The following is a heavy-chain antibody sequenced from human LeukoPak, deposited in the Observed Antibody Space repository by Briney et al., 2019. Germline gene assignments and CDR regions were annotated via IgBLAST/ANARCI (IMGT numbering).Heavy chain of an antibody. CDR2: ISDNGGST. Sequence: PGGSLRLSCAVSGITLSNYGMSWVRQAPGKGLEWVAGISDNGGSTNYADSVKGRCTISRDNAKSTLYLQMHSLRAEDTAVYLYAKRGVVIRVILVGFHKQAYCFGTWGQGALVTVCS. CDR3: AKRGVVIRVILVGFHKQAYCFGT. V-gene: IGHV3-23*01. CDR1: GITLSNYG. D-gene: IGHD3-10*01. J-gene: IGHJ4*02.